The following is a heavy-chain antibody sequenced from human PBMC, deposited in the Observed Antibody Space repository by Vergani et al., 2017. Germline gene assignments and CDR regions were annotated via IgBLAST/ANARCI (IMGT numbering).Heavy chain of an antibody. Sequence: QVQLQQWGAGLLKPSETLSLTCAVYGGSFSGYYWSWIRQPPGKGLEWIGEINHSGSTNYNPSLKSRVTISVDTSKNQFSLKLSSVAAADTAVYFCAGDGYIAADDWFDPWGQGTLVTVSS. J-gene: IGHJ5*02. CDR1: GGSFSGYY. CDR3: AGDGYIAADDWFDP. V-gene: IGHV4-34*01. D-gene: IGHD6-13*01. CDR2: INHSGST.